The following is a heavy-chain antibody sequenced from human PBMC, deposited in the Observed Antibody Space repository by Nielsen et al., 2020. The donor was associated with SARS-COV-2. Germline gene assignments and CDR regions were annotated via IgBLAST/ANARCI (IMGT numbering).Heavy chain of an antibody. CDR1: GGSFSGYY. D-gene: IGHD3-22*01. Sequence: SETLSLTCAVYGGSFSGYYWSWIRQPPGKGLEWIGEINHSGSTNYNPSLKSRVTISVDTSKNQFSLKLSSVTAADTAVYYCARVGPITMSILWGQGTLVTVSS. V-gene: IGHV4-34*01. CDR3: ARVGPITMSIL. CDR2: INHSGST. J-gene: IGHJ4*02.